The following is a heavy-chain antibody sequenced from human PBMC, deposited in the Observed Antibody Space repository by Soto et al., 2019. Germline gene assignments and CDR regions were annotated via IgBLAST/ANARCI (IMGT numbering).Heavy chain of an antibody. CDR1: GFTFSSYG. CDR2: ISYDGSKK. D-gene: IGHD1-26*01. Sequence: GGSLRLSCAASGFTFSSYGMHWVRQAPGKGLEWVAVISYDGSKKYDADSVKGRFTISRDNSKNTLYLQMNNLRPEDTAVYYCVRDSISGSYYFYYYGMDVWGLGTTVTVSS. V-gene: IGHV3-30*03. J-gene: IGHJ6*02. CDR3: VRDSISGSYYFYYYGMDV.